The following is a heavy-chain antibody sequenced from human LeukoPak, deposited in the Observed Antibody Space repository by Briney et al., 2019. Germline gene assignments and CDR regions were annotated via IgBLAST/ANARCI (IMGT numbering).Heavy chain of an antibody. J-gene: IGHJ4*02. CDR2: VSGSGGST. V-gene: IGHV3-23*01. D-gene: IGHD6-19*01. CDR3: AKPSSAYYNAIGY. CDR1: GFTFSSYA. Sequence: GGSLRLSCAASGFTFSSYAMSWVRQAPGKGLEWVSAVSGSGGSTYYADFVKGRFTISRENSKNTLYLQMNSLRDEDTAVYYCAKPSSAYYNAIGYWGQGTLVTVSS.